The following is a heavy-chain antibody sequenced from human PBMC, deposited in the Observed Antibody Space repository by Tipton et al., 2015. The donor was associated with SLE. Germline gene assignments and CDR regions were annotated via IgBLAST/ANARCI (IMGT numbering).Heavy chain of an antibody. D-gene: IGHD4-17*01. CDR1: GGSISSHY. V-gene: IGHV4-59*11. Sequence: TLSLTCTVSGGSISSHYWSWIRQPPGKGLEWIGYIYYSGSINYNSSLKSRVTISVDTSKNQFSLKLSSVIAADTAVYYCARQNDYGPHYWGQGTLVTVSS. CDR2: IYYSGSI. J-gene: IGHJ4*02. CDR3: ARQNDYGPHY.